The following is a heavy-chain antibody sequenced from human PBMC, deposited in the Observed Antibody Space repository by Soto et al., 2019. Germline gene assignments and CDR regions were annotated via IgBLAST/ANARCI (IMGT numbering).Heavy chain of an antibody. D-gene: IGHD6-13*01. CDR1: GYSFTTYW. Sequence: GESLKISCKGSGYSFTTYWIAWVRQMPGKGLEWVGIIYPGDSDTRYSPSFEGPVPISVDKSISTAFLQWNSLTASDNAIYYCARHSTSAPKDYWGQGTLVSVSS. V-gene: IGHV5-51*01. CDR2: IYPGDSDT. J-gene: IGHJ4*01. CDR3: ARHSTSAPKDY.